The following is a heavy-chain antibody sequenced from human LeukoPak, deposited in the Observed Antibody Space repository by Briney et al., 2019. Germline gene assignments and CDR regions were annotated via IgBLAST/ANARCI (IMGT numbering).Heavy chain of an antibody. CDR3: AKDSKLSSGWYYYFDY. CDR1: GFTFSSYG. CDR2: IWYDGSNK. V-gene: IGHV3-33*06. D-gene: IGHD6-19*01. J-gene: IGHJ4*02. Sequence: GGSLRLSCAASGFTFSSYGMHWVRQAPGKGLEWVAVIWYDGSNKYYADSVKGRFTISRDNSKNTLYLQMNSLRAEDTAVYYCAKDSKLSSGWYYYFDYWGQGTLVTVSS.